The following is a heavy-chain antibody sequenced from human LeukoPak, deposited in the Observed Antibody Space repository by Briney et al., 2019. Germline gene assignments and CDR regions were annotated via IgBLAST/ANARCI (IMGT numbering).Heavy chain of an antibody. CDR3: AGGLDIAVAGPGGYFDY. CDR2: ISPGGGAT. CDR1: GFTFRDYH. Sequence: GGSLRLSCAASGFTFRDYHMNWIRQAPGKGLEWVSYISPGGGATYFADSVEGRLTISRDNTKNSVFLQMNSLTAEDTAVYYCAGGLDIAVAGPGGYFDYWGQGPLVTVSP. V-gene: IGHV3-11*01. J-gene: IGHJ4*02. D-gene: IGHD6-19*01.